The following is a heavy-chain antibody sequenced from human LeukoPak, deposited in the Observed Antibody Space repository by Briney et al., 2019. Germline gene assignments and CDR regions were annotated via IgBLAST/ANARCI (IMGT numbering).Heavy chain of an antibody. V-gene: IGHV3-33*01. D-gene: IGHD2-15*01. CDR1: VFTFKSYA. CDR2: IWYDGKYK. CDR3: ARGFGSGASSVEF. J-gene: IGHJ4*02. Sequence: GGSLRLSCAASVFTFKSYAMHWVRQAPGKGLEWLAVIWYDGKYKYYGDSVKGRISISRDNSKATLDLQMNNLRAEDSGVYYCARGFGSGASSVEFWGQGTLVTVSS.